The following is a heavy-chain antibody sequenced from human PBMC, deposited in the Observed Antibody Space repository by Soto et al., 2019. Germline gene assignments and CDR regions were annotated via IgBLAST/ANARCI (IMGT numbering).Heavy chain of an antibody. J-gene: IGHJ4*02. CDR2: IYYSGST. CDR1: NGSNTSGVYS. V-gene: IGHV4-30-4*08. D-gene: IGHD1-1*01. Sequence: LDLTGTVSNGSNTSGVYSWSWIRQHPGKGLEWIGYIYYSGSTSYNPSLKSRVTISVDTSKNQFSLKLSSVTAADTAVYYCARVLNGVDYWGQGPLVTVSS. CDR3: ARVLNGVDY.